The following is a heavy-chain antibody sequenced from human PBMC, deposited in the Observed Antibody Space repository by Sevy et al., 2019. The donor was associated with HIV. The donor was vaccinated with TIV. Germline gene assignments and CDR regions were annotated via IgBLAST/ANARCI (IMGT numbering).Heavy chain of an antibody. CDR3: ARGIVDTAMPTDY. Sequence: ASVKVSCKASGYTFTSYDINWVRQATGHGLEWMGWMNPNSGNTGYAQKFQGRVTMTRNTSITTAYMELSSLRSEDTAVYYCARGIVDTAMPTDYWDQGTLVTVSS. CDR2: MNPNSGNT. J-gene: IGHJ4*02. V-gene: IGHV1-8*01. D-gene: IGHD5-18*01. CDR1: GYTFTSYD.